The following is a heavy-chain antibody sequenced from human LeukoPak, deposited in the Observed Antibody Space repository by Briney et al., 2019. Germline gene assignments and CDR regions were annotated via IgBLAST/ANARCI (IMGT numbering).Heavy chain of an antibody. D-gene: IGHD7-27*01. CDR3: GRGHWGLDY. Sequence: GRSLRLSCAASGFTFNSYSMHWVRQAPGKGLEWVTAISDDETYKFYADSVKGRFTTSRDNAKSSLYLQMNSLRAEDTAVYYCGRGHWGLDYWGQGALVTVSS. CDR2: ISDDETYK. V-gene: IGHV3-30-3*01. CDR1: GFTFNSYS. J-gene: IGHJ4*02.